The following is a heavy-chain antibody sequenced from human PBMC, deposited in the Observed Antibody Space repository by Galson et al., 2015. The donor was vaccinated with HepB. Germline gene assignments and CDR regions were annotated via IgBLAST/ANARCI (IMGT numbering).Heavy chain of an antibody. CDR2: ISGSGGST. D-gene: IGHD3-10*01. CDR1: GFTFSSYA. V-gene: IGHV3-23*01. CDR3: AKEGYYYGSGEYYFDY. Sequence: SLRLSCAASGFTFSSYAMSWVRQAPGKGLEWVAAISGSGGSTEHADSVKGRFTIYRDKSKNTLYLQMNSLRAEDTAVYYCAKEGYYYGSGEYYFDYWGQGTLVAVSS. J-gene: IGHJ4*02.